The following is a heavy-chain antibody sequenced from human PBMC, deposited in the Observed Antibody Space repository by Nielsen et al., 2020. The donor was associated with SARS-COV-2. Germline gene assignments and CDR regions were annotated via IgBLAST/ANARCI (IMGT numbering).Heavy chain of an antibody. D-gene: IGHD5-12*01. J-gene: IGHJ4*02. CDR2: IDSGGNT. V-gene: IGHV3-13*04. CDR1: GFTFSSSD. Sequence: GGSLRLSCAASGFTFSSSDMHWVRQGTGEGLEWVSGIDSGGNTYYAGSVKGRFTISRDNSKNTLYLQMNSLRVEDTAVYFCAKPRSGGYEDYFDYWGQGTLVTVSS. CDR3: AKPRSGGYEDYFDY.